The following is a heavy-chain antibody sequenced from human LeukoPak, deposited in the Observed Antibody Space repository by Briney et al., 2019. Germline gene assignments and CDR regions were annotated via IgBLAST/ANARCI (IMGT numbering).Heavy chain of an antibody. CDR1: GFTFSTYA. D-gene: IGHD5-12*01. CDR3: AKDRVGYSGARGFES. J-gene: IGHJ4*02. Sequence: PGGSLRLSCAASGFTFSTYAMSWVRQAPGKGLEWVSRISPSGGSTYYADSVKGRFTISRDNSKDTLYLQMNSLGAADTAVYYCAKDRVGYSGARGFESWGQGTLVTVSS. CDR2: ISPSGGST. V-gene: IGHV3-23*01.